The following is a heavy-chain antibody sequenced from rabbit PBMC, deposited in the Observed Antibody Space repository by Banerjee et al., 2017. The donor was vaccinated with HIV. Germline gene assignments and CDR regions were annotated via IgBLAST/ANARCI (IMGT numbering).Heavy chain of an antibody. J-gene: IGHJ4*01. D-gene: IGHD4-1*01. V-gene: IGHV1S40*01. Sequence: QSLEESGGDLVKPGASLTLTCTASGFDFSSNPMCWVRQAPGKGLEWIGCINSSSRNVVYASWATGRFTISKTSSTTVTLQMTSLTAADTAPYFCARDLAGVIGWNFGLWGPGTLVTVS. CDR1: GFDFSSNP. CDR3: ARDLAGVIGWNFGL. CDR2: INSSSRNV.